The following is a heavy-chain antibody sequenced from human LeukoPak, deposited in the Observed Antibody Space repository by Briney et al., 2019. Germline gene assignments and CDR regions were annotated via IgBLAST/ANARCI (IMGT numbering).Heavy chain of an antibody. Sequence: ASVQVSCQASGYTFTSYYMYWVRQAPGQGLEWMGILNPSGGSTKYAQRFQGRVTVTRDTSTSTVSMELSSLRPEDTAVYYCAKGTRITLVRGGQWYYYMDVWGKGTTVTISS. CDR3: AKGTRITLVRGGQWYYYMDV. V-gene: IGHV1-46*01. J-gene: IGHJ6*03. CDR1: GYTFTSYY. CDR2: LNPSGGST. D-gene: IGHD3-10*01.